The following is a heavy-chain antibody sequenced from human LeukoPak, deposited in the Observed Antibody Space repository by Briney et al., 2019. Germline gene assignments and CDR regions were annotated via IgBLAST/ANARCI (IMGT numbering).Heavy chain of an antibody. CDR1: GFTFSDYY. V-gene: IGHV3-11*01. Sequence: GGSLRLSCAASGFTFSDYYMSRIRQAPGKGLEWVSYISSSGSTIYYADSVKGRFTISRDNAKNSLYLQMNSLRAEDTAVYYCATSLSYYDSSGYYQDYWGQGTLVTVSS. D-gene: IGHD3-22*01. CDR3: ATSLSYYDSSGYYQDY. J-gene: IGHJ4*02. CDR2: ISSSGSTI.